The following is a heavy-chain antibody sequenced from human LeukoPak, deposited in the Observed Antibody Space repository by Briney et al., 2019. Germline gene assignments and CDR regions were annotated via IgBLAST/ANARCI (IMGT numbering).Heavy chain of an antibody. D-gene: IGHD3-10*01. CDR3: AGYGSGSYYKAFDY. V-gene: IGHV4-59*01. CDR1: GGSISSDY. J-gene: IGHJ4*02. Sequence: SETLSLTCSVSGGSISSDYWGWLRQPPGKGLEWIAYVHYSGSTSYNPSLKSRVTISIDTSKNQFSLKLSSVTAADTAVYYCAGYGSGSYYKAFDYWGQGTLVTVSS. CDR2: VHYSGST.